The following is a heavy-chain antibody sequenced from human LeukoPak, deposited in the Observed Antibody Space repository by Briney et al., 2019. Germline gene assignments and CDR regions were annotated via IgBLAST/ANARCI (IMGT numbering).Heavy chain of an antibody. Sequence: GASVKVSCKASGYTFTSYGISWVRQAPGQGLEWMGWISAYNGNTNYAQKLQGRVTMTTDTSTSTAYMELRSLRSDDTAVYYCARDRGLLYGSSGCLDYWGQGTLVTVSS. D-gene: IGHD6-19*01. J-gene: IGHJ4*02. CDR3: ARDRGLLYGSSGCLDY. CDR2: ISAYNGNT. V-gene: IGHV1-18*01. CDR1: GYTFTSYG.